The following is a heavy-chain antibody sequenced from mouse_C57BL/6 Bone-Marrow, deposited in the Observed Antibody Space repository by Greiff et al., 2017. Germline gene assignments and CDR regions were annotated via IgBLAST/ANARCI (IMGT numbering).Heavy chain of an antibody. D-gene: IGHD2-4*01. Sequence: QVQLQQPGAELVMPGASVKLSCKASGYTFTSYWMHWVKQRPGQGLEWIGEIDPSDSYTNYNQKFKGKSTLTVDKSSSTAYMQLSSLTSEDSAVYYCASSGYDYDRVYAMDYWGQGTSVTVSS. CDR1: GYTFTSYW. J-gene: IGHJ4*01. CDR2: IDPSDSYT. V-gene: IGHV1-69*01. CDR3: ASSGYDYDRVYAMDY.